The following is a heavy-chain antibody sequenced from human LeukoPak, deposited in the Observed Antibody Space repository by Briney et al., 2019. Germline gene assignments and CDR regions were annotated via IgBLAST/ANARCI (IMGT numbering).Heavy chain of an antibody. V-gene: IGHV1-8*01. CDR3: ARTWGSLDY. CDR2: MNPNSGNT. J-gene: IGHJ4*02. D-gene: IGHD7-27*01. CDR1: GYPFTSYD. Sequence: ASVTVSCKASGYPFTSYDINWVRQATGQGLEWMGWMNPNSGNTGYAQKFQGRVTMTRDTSISTAYMELSSLRSDDTAVYYCARTWGSLDYWGQGALVTVSS.